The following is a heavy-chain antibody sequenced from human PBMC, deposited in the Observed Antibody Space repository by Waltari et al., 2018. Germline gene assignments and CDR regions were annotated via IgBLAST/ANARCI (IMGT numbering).Heavy chain of an antibody. CDR1: GDSISSSY. V-gene: IGHV4-4*07. Sequence: QVQLQESGPGLLKPSETLSLTCNVSGDSISSSYWSWIRQPAGNGLEWIGRVHSSGSYNYNTSLPSRVTMSVDTSKTQFSLKLTSVTAADTAMYFCARGPRQAGTSSWIFDYWGQGILVTVSS. CDR2: VHSSGSY. J-gene: IGHJ4*02. D-gene: IGHD6-13*01. CDR3: ARGPRQAGTSSWIFDY.